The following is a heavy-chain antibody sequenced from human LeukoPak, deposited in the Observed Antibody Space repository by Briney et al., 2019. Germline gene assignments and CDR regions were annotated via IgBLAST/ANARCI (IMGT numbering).Heavy chain of an antibody. D-gene: IGHD2-15*01. V-gene: IGHV1-69*13. CDR3: ARGVGYCSGGNCYGVGSSDY. J-gene: IGHJ4*02. Sequence: SVKVSCKASGGTFSSYAISWVRQAPGQGLEWMGGIIPIFGTANYAQKFQGRVTITADESTSTAYMELSSLRSEDTAVYYCARGVGYCSGGNCYGVGSSDYWGQGTLVTVSS. CDR2: IIPIFGTA. CDR1: GGTFSSYA.